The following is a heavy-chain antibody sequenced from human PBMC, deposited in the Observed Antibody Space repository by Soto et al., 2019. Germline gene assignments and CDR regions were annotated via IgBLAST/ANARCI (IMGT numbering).Heavy chain of an antibody. CDR2: RWYDGSNN. Sequence: QVQLVESGGGVVQPGRSLRLSCAASGFTFSSYGMHWVRQAPGKGLEWVAVRWYDGSNNYYADSVKGRFTISRDNSKNGLYLQMNSLRAEDTAVYYCAREPYYGSGSDAFDIWGQGTMVSVSS. J-gene: IGHJ3*02. CDR1: GFTFSSYG. D-gene: IGHD3-10*01. CDR3: AREPYYGSGSDAFDI. V-gene: IGHV3-33*01.